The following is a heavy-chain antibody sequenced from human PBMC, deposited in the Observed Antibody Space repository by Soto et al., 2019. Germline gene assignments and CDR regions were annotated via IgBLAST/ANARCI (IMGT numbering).Heavy chain of an antibody. CDR2: ISYDGSNK. D-gene: IGHD3-3*01. CDR1: GFTFSSYA. Sequence: GGSLRLSCAASGFTFSSYAMHWVRQAPGKGLEWVAVISYDGSNKYYAESVKGRFTISRDNSKNTLYLQMNSLRAEDTAVYYCARASYYDFWSGSPYYGMDVWGRGTTVTVSS. CDR3: ARASYYDFWSGSPYYGMDV. V-gene: IGHV3-30-3*01. J-gene: IGHJ6*02.